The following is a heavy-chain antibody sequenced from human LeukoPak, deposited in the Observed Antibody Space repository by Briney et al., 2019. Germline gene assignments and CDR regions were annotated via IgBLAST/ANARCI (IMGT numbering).Heavy chain of an antibody. Sequence: GGSLRLSCAASGFTFSSYGMHWVRQAPGKGLEWVAFIRYDGSNKYYADSVKGRFTISRDNSKNTLYLQMNSLRAEDTAVYYCAKEVGWERNYYYYYMDVWGKGTTVTVSS. CDR1: GFTFSSYG. J-gene: IGHJ6*03. V-gene: IGHV3-30*02. D-gene: IGHD1-26*01. CDR3: AKEVGWERNYYYYYMDV. CDR2: IRYDGSNK.